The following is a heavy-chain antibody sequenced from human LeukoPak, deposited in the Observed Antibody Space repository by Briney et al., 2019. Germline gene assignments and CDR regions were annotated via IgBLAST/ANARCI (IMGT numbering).Heavy chain of an antibody. J-gene: IGHJ4*02. CDR2: ITWNRGEI. D-gene: IGHD6-6*01. V-gene: IGHV3-9*01. CDR1: GFTFDDYA. CDR3: AKNEGSSRAFAD. Sequence: GGSLRLSCAASGFTFDDYAMHWVRQAPGKGLEGVSGITWNRGEIAYADSVRGRFTISRDNAKNSLYLQMNSLRADDTALYYCAKNEGSSRAFADWGQGPLVTVSS.